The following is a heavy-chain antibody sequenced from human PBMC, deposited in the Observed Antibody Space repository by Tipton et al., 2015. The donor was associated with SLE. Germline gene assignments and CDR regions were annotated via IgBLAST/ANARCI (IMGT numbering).Heavy chain of an antibody. J-gene: IGHJ4*02. D-gene: IGHD6-13*01. Sequence: QLVQSGAEVKKPGASVKVSCKASGYTFTTYGIHWVRQAPGQGLEWMGWISAYNGNTNYAQKFQGRVTIIRNTSTSTAYMELSSLRSEDTAIYYCARRGSSWSFDYWGQGTLVTVSS. CDR3: ARRGSSWSFDY. CDR1: GYTFTTYG. V-gene: IGHV1-18*01. CDR2: ISAYNGNT.